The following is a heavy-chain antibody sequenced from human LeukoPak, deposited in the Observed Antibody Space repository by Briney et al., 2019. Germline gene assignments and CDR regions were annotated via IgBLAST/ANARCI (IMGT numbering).Heavy chain of an antibody. CDR2: IYYSGST. CDR3: ARALPPLTADAFDI. CDR1: GGSISSGDYY. V-gene: IGHV4-30-4*01. Sequence: SETLSLTCTVSGGSISSGDYYWSWIRQPPGKGLEWIGYIYYSGSTYYNPSLKSRVTISVDTSKNQFSLKLSSVTAADTAVYYCARALPPLTADAFDIWGQGTMVTVSS. D-gene: IGHD3-16*01. J-gene: IGHJ3*02.